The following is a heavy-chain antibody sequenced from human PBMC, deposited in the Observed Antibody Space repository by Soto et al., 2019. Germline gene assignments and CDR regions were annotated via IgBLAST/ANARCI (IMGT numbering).Heavy chain of an antibody. CDR1: GLSITDSEMG. Sequence: QVTLNESGPVLVKPTETLTLRCTVSGLSITDSEMGVSWICQPPGQPLEWLAHIDSSGEKSYRTFLKSRLAISKDTSKSQIVLTMTNMDPADTATYYCARRHLAVAVSPWFDPWGQGIPVTVSS. J-gene: IGHJ5*02. D-gene: IGHD6-19*01. V-gene: IGHV2-26*01. CDR3: ARRHLAVAVSPWFDP. CDR2: IDSSGEK.